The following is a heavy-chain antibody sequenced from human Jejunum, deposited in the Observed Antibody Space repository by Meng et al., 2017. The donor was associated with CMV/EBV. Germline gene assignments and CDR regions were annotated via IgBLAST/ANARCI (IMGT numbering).Heavy chain of an antibody. V-gene: IGHV4-39*01. D-gene: IGHD3-10*01. CDR3: AFYASGREYFDY. Sequence: TVAGCSISSSSYYWGWIRQPPGKGLEWIGSIYYSGSTYYNPSLKSRVTISVDTSKNQFSLTLSSVTAADTAVYYCAFYASGREYFDYWGQGTLVTVSS. CDR1: GCSISSSSYY. J-gene: IGHJ4*02. CDR2: IYYSGST.